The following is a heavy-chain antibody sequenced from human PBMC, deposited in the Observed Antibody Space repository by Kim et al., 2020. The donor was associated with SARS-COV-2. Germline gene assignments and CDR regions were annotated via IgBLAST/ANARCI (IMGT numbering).Heavy chain of an antibody. J-gene: IGHJ4*02. CDR3: ASTGYSSSWYIDY. D-gene: IGHD6-13*01. Sequence: YVDSVKRRFTISRENAKYSLYLQMNSLRAEDTAVYYCASTGYSSSWYIDYWGQGSLVTVSS. V-gene: IGHV3-7*01.